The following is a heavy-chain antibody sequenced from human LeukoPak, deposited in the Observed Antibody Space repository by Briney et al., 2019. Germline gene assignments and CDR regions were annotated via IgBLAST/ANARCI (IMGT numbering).Heavy chain of an antibody. CDR2: IIPIFGTA. V-gene: IGHV1-69*13. D-gene: IGHD2-8*01. CDR3: ARSRGPIYCTNGVCYTLYYFDY. CDR1: GGTFSSYA. J-gene: IGHJ4*02. Sequence: SVKVSCKASGGTFSSYAISWVRQAPGQGLERMGGIIPIFGTANYAQKFQGRVTITADESTSTAYMELSSLRSEDTAVYYCARSRGPIYCTNGVCYTLYYFDYWGQGTLVTVSS.